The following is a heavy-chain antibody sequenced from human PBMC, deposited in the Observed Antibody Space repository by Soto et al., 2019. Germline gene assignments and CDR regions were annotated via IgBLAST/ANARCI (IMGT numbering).Heavy chain of an antibody. Sequence: PGESLKISCEGSGYSFTSYWIGWVRQMPGKGLEWMGIIYPGDSDTRYSPSFQGQVTISADKSISTAYLQWSSLKASDTAMYYCARPSYSGGYTDAFDIWGQGTIVTVSS. CDR2: IYPGDSDT. D-gene: IGHD3-22*01. J-gene: IGHJ3*02. V-gene: IGHV5-51*01. CDR1: GYSFTSYW. CDR3: ARPSYSGGYTDAFDI.